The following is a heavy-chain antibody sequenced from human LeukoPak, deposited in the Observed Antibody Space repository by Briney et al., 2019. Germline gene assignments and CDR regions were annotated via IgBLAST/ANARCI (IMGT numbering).Heavy chain of an antibody. CDR1: GGSISSYY. Sequence: SETLSLTCTVSGGSISSYYWSWIRQSPGKGLEWIGYIYYSGRTNYNPSLKGRVTISVDTSKNQFSLKLSSVTAADTAVYYCARHVEQWLTPFDYWGQGTLVTVSS. J-gene: IGHJ4*02. CDR3: ARHVEQWLTPFDY. D-gene: IGHD6-19*01. CDR2: IYYSGRT. V-gene: IGHV4-59*08.